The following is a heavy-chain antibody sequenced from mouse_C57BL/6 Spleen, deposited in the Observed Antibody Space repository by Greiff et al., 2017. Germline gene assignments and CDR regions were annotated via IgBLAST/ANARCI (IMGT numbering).Heavy chain of an antibody. CDR1: GFSLTSYA. CDR3: ARLFITTVVEAWYFDV. V-gene: IGHV2-9-1*01. Sequence: VKLQESGPGLVAPSQSLSITCTVSGFSLTSYAISWVRQPPGKGLEWLGVIWTGGGTNYNSALKSRLSISKDNSKSQVFLKMNSLQTDDTARYYCARLFITTVVEAWYFDVWGTGTTVTVSS. CDR2: IWTGGGT. D-gene: IGHD1-1*01. J-gene: IGHJ1*03.